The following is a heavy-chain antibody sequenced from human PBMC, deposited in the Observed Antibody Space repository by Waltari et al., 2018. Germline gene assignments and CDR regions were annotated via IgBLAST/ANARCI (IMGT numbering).Heavy chain of an antibody. Sequence: EVQVVESGGGLVQPGGSLKLSCATSGFGFCGSTIHWVRQTSGKGLEWVGRIRREPYNYATAYSASVKGRFTISRDDSKNTAYLQMNSLMTEDTAVYYCSGGEVTGTDFWGQGTLVTVSS. D-gene: IGHD6-19*01. J-gene: IGHJ4*02. CDR2: IRREPYNYAT. CDR1: GFGFCGST. CDR3: SGGEVTGTDF. V-gene: IGHV3-73*01.